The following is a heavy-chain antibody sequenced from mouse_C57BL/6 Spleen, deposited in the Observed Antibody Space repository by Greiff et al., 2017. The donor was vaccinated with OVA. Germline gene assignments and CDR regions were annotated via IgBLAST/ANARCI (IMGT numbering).Heavy chain of an antibody. CDR1: GFTFSDYG. Sequence: EVQGVESGGGLVKPGGSLKLSCAASGFTFSDYGLHWVRQAPEKGLEWVAYISSGCSTIYYADTVKGRFTISRDNAKNTLFLQMTSLRSEDTAMYYCARGWVYFDYWGQGTTLTVSS. V-gene: IGHV5-17*01. CDR2: ISSGCSTI. J-gene: IGHJ2*01. D-gene: IGHD2-3*01. CDR3: ARGWVYFDY.